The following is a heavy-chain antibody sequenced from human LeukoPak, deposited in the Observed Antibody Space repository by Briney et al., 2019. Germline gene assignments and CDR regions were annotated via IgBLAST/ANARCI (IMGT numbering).Heavy chain of an antibody. Sequence: GGSLRLSCAASGFTFSSYSMNWVRQAPGKGLEWVSSISSSSSYIYYADSVKGRFTISRDNAKNSLYLQMNSLRAEDTAVYYCAKGRVPKDRDCSGGSCYFDYWGQGTLVTVSS. CDR2: ISSSSSYI. V-gene: IGHV3-21*04. CDR1: GFTFSSYS. J-gene: IGHJ4*02. CDR3: AKGRVPKDRDCSGGSCYFDY. D-gene: IGHD2-15*01.